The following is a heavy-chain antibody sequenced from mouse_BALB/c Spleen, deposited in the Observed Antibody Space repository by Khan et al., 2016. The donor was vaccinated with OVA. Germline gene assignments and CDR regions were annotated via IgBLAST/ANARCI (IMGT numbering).Heavy chain of an antibody. V-gene: IGHV1-4*01. CDR3: VRDAAYYRNDGWFAY. D-gene: IGHD2-14*01. J-gene: IGHJ3*01. CDR1: GYTFTSYT. CDR2: INPSNGYT. Sequence: QVQLKESGAELARPGASVKMSCKASGYTFTSYTIHWIKLRPGQGLEWIGYINPSNGYTNYNQKFKDKATLTADKSSTTAYMQLSSLTSDDSAVYNCVRDAAYYRNDGWFAYWGQGTLVTVSA.